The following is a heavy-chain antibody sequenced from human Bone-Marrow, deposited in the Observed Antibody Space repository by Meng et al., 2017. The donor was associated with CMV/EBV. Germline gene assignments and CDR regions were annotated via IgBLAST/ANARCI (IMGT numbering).Heavy chain of an antibody. J-gene: IGHJ6*02. D-gene: IGHD2-2*01. CDR3: ASPILGRPEYCSSTSCFLYYYYGMDV. CDR1: GYTFTSYY. Sequence: ASVKVSCKASGYTFTSYYMHWVRQAPGQGLEWMGIINPSGGSTSYAQKFQGRVTMTRDTSTSTVYMELSSLRSEDTAVYYCASPILGRPEYCSSTSCFLYYYYGMDVWGQWTTVTVSS. CDR2: INPSGGST. V-gene: IGHV1-46*01.